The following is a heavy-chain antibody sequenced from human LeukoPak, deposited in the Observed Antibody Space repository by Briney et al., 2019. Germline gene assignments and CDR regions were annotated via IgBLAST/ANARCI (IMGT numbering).Heavy chain of an antibody. Sequence: GGSLRLSCAASGFTFSDYVMNWVRQAPGKGLEWVSYISTHGNYIYYADSLKGRFTISGDNAENSLFLQMNSLRAEDTAVYYCARGSYDSSGQFDYWGQGTLVTVSS. V-gene: IGHV3-21*01. CDR2: ISTHGNYI. CDR1: GFTFSDYV. J-gene: IGHJ4*02. CDR3: ARGSYDSSGQFDY. D-gene: IGHD3-22*01.